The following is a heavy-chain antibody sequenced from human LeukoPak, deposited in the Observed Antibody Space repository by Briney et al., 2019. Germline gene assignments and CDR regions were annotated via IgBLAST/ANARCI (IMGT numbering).Heavy chain of an antibody. CDR1: GFTFNSCW. J-gene: IGHJ4*02. V-gene: IGHV3-7*01. CDR2: INEDGSEK. D-gene: IGHD6-6*01. CDR3: TRGDSSSKIDY. Sequence: QPGGSLRLSCAASGFTFNSCWMSWVRQAPGKGLEWTANINEDGSEKHYVDSVEGRFTISRDNAKNSLYLQMNSLRVEDTALYYCTRGDSSSKIDYWDQGILVIVSS.